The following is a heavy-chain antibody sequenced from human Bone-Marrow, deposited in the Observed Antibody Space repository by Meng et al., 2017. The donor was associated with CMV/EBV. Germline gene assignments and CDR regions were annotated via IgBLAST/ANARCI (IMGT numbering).Heavy chain of an antibody. CDR1: GGSFSGYY. D-gene: IGHD2-2*01. CDR3: ARHVISDCSSTSCYPGWFDP. Sequence: SETLSLTCFVYGGSFSGYYRSWIRQPPGKGLEGIGEVAHTGSTNYDSSLKSRVTMSVDTSKNQFSLTLSSLNAADTAVYYCARHVISDCSSTSCYPGWFDPWGQGTLVTVSS. J-gene: IGHJ5*02. CDR2: VAHTGST. V-gene: IGHV4-34*01.